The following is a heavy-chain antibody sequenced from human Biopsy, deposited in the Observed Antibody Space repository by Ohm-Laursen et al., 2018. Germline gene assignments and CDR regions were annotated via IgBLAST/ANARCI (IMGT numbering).Heavy chain of an antibody. CDR2: ISWQSATR. CDR3: VKDKDFRDAFDI. Sequence: SLRLSCAASGFSFEDYGMHWVRQAPGKGLEWVSSISWQSATRNYADSVKGRFAISRDNAKKSLYLEADSLRDEDTALYYCVKDKDFRDAFDIWGQGTMVTVSS. CDR1: GFSFEDYG. J-gene: IGHJ3*02. V-gene: IGHV3-9*01. D-gene: IGHD3-3*01.